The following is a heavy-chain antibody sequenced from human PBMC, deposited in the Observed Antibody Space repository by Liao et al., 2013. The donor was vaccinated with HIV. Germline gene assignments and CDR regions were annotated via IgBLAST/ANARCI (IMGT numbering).Heavy chain of an antibody. V-gene: IGHV4-34*01. J-gene: IGHJ4*02. CDR2: INHSGST. CDR1: GGSFSGYY. Sequence: QVQLQQWGAGLLKPSETLSLTCAVYGGSFSGYYWSWIRQPPGKGLEWIGEINHSGSTNYNPSLKSRVTISVDTSKNQFSLKLSSVTAADTAVYYCARYNWNNGEMFDYWGQGTLVTVSS. CDR3: ARYNWNNGEMFDY. D-gene: IGHD1/OR15-1a*01.